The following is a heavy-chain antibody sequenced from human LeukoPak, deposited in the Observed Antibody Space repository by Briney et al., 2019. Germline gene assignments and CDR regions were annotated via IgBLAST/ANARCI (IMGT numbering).Heavy chain of an antibody. Sequence: PSETLSLTCTVSGYSISSGYYWGWIRQPPGKGLEWIGSIYHSGSTYYNPSLKSRVTISVDTSKNQFSLKLSSVTAADTAVYYCVSEGFWSGYSLDYWGQGTLVTVSS. CDR3: VSEGFWSGYSLDY. V-gene: IGHV4-38-2*02. CDR1: GYSISSGYY. D-gene: IGHD3-3*01. J-gene: IGHJ4*02. CDR2: IYHSGST.